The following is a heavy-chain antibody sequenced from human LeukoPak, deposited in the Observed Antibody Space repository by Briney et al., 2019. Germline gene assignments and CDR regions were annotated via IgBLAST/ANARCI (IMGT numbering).Heavy chain of an antibody. CDR1: GYTFTGYY. V-gene: IGHV1-2*02. CDR2: INPNSGGT. D-gene: IGHD3-22*01. CDR3: ARALWITMIVVVFDY. J-gene: IGHJ4*02. Sequence: WASVKVSCKASGYTFTGYYMHWVRQAPGQGLEWMGWINPNSGGTNYAQKFQGRVTMTRDTSISTAYMELSRLRSDDTAVYYCARALWITMIVVVFDYWGQGTLVTVSS.